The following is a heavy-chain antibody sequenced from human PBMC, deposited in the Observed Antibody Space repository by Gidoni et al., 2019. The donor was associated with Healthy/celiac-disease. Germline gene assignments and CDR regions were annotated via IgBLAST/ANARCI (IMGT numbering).Heavy chain of an antibody. CDR2: IYYSGST. Sequence: QLQLQESGPGLVKPSETLSRTCTVAGGSISSSSYYWGWIRQPPGKGLEWIGSIYYSGSTYYNPSLKSRVTISVDTSKNQFSLKLSSVTAADTAVYYCARRLGLDYFDYWGQGTLVTVSS. CDR1: GGSISSSSYY. V-gene: IGHV4-39*01. J-gene: IGHJ4*02. CDR3: ARRLGLDYFDY.